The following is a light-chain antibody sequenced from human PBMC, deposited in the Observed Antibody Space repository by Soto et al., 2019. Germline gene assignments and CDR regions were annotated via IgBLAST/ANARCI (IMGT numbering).Light chain of an antibody. J-gene: IGKJ1*01. Sequence: DIQMTQSPSTLSASVGDRVTITCRASQSIDKWLAWYQQKPGKAPKLLIYKASILQSGVPSRFSGSGSGKEFTLTISSLQPDDVGSYFCQQYNRFSWTFGQGTKVEIK. CDR1: QSIDKW. CDR3: QQYNRFSWT. V-gene: IGKV1-5*03. CDR2: KAS.